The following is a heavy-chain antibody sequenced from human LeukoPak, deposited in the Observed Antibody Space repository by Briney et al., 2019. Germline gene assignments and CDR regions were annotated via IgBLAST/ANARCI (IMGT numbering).Heavy chain of an antibody. J-gene: IGHJ4*02. CDR1: GGSISGYY. Sequence: SETLSLTCAVSGGSISGYYWNWIRQPPGAGLEWIGYIYYSGSTNYNPSLKSRVTISVDTSKNQFSLKLSSVTAADTAVYYCARQGRDGFYYFDYWGQGTLVTVSS. V-gene: IGHV4-59*08. CDR2: IYYSGST. D-gene: IGHD5-24*01. CDR3: ARQGRDGFYYFDY.